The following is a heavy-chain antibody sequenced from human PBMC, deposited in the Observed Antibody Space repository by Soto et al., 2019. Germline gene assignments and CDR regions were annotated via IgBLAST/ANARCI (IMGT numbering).Heavy chain of an antibody. CDR2: IYSSGST. V-gene: IGHV4-61*01. Sequence: QVQLQESGPGLVKPSETLSLTCTVSGGSVSSGSYYWSWIRQPPGKGLEWIGYIYSSGSTSYNPSLKSRVTISVDTSKNQFSLKLSSVTAPDTAVYYCARDGDGYNYWGQGTLVTVSS. CDR3: ARDGDGYNY. D-gene: IGHD5-12*01. J-gene: IGHJ4*02. CDR1: GGSVSSGSYY.